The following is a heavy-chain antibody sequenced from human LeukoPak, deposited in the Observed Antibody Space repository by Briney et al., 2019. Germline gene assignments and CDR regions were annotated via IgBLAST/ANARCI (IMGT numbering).Heavy chain of an antibody. D-gene: IGHD3-10*01. J-gene: IGHJ5*02. CDR3: ARDRGGEIWFGELLSLNWFDP. V-gene: IGHV4-39*07. CDR1: GGSISSSSYY. Sequence: PSETLSLTCTVSGGSISSSSYYWGWIRQPPGKGLEWIGSIYYSGSTYYNPSLKSRVTISVDTFKNQFSLKLSSVTAADTAVYYCARDRGGEIWFGELLSLNWFDPWGQGTLVTVSS. CDR2: IYYSGST.